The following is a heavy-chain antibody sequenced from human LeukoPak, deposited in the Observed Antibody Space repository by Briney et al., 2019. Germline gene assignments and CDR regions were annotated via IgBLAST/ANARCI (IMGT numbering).Heavy chain of an antibody. V-gene: IGHV4-59*01. D-gene: IGHD2-15*01. J-gene: IGHJ4*02. CDR3: ARSFTYCSGGSCFSY. CDR1: GGSISNYY. Sequence: SETLSLTCTVSGGSISNYYWNWIRQPPGKGLEWIGYIYYSGSTNYNPSLKSRVTISVDTSKSQYSLKLSSVTAADTAMYYCARSFTYCSGGSCFSYWGQGTLVTVSS. CDR2: IYYSGST.